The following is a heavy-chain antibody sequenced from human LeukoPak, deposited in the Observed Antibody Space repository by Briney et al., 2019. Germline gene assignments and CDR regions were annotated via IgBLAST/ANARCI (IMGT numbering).Heavy chain of an antibody. CDR2: INPSGGST. CDR1: GDTFTSYY. V-gene: IGHV1-46*01. D-gene: IGHD2-21*02. J-gene: IGHJ4*02. Sequence: ASVKVSCKASGDTFTSYYMHWVRQAPGQGLEWMGIINPSGGSTSYAQKFQGRVTMTRDTSTSTVYMELSSLRSEDTAVYYCARDRAYRGGDCYSDFDYWGQGTLVTVSS. CDR3: ARDRAYRGGDCYSDFDY.